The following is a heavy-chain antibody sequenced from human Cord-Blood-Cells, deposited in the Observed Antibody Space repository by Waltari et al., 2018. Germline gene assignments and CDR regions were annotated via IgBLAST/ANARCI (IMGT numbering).Heavy chain of an antibody. CDR2: IYYTGST. V-gene: IGHV4-59*08. D-gene: IGHD6-13*01. CDR1: GGSISSYY. CDR3: ARHPPGIAAAGAYYFDY. Sequence: QVQLQESGPGLVKPSETLSLTCTVSGGSISSYYWSWIGQPPGKGLGWIGDIYYTGSTNCHPSRKSRVTISLDTSKNQFSRKLSSVTAADTAVYYCARHPPGIAAAGAYYFDYWGQGTLVTVSS. J-gene: IGHJ4*02.